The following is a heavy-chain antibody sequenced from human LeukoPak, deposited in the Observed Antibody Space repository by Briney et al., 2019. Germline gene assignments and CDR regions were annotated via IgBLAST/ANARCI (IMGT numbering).Heavy chain of an antibody. J-gene: IGHJ4*02. CDR3: ARDVARYYDSSGYFNY. Sequence: GGSLRLSCAASGFTFSTYAMSWVRQAPGKGLEWVSLISGSGGSTYYADSVKGRFTISRDNSKNTLYLQMNSLRAEDTAVYYCARDVARYYDSSGYFNYWGQGTLVTVSS. D-gene: IGHD3-22*01. CDR1: GFTFSTYA. CDR2: ISGSGGST. V-gene: IGHV3-23*01.